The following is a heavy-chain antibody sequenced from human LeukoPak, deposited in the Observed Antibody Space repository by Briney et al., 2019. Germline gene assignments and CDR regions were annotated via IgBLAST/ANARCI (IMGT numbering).Heavy chain of an antibody. CDR3: ARVQYSNLPNV. CDR2: ITTSSSYT. CDR1: GFSFSSYN. J-gene: IGHJ6*04. D-gene: IGHD4-11*01. Sequence: GGSLRLSCEASGFSFSSYNMDWVRQTPGKGLERISSITTSSSYTFYADSVKGRFTTSRDNAKNSLYLQMNSLRAEDTALYYCARVQYSNLPNVWGKGTTVTVSS. V-gene: IGHV3-21*04.